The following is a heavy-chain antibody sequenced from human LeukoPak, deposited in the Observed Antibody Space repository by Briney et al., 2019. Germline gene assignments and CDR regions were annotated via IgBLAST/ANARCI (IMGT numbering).Heavy chain of an antibody. V-gene: IGHV1-69*06. D-gene: IGHD1-26*01. CDR3: ARAEPVRYSGSPTDY. CDR2: IIPIFGTA. Sequence: SVKVSCKASGGTFSSYAISWVRQAPGQGLEWMGRIIPIFGTANYAQKFQGRVTITADKSTSTAYMELSSLRSEDTAVYYCARAEPVRYSGSPTDYWGQGTLVTVSS. J-gene: IGHJ4*02. CDR1: GGTFSSYA.